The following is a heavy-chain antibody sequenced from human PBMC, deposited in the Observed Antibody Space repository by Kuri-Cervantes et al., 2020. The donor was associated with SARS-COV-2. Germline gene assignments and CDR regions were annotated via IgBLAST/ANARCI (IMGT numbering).Heavy chain of an antibody. V-gene: IGHV3-72*01. J-gene: IGHJ1*01. CDR3: ARSLTTTYSF. D-gene: IGHD4-11*01. Sequence: GESLKISCATSGFTFSDHYIGWVRQAPGKGLEWVGRSSNKVYRYTTEYATSVKGRFTISRDFSKNSLSLQMDSLTTEDTAVYYCARSLTTTYSFWGQGTLVPSPQ. CDR1: GFTFSDHY. CDR2: SSNKVYRYTT.